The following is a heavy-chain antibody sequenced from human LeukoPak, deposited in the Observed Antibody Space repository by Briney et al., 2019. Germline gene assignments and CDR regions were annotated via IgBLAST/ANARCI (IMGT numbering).Heavy chain of an antibody. CDR1: GGSLSSSSYY. J-gene: IGHJ4*02. CDR2: IYYSGST. D-gene: IGHD2-2*02. Sequence: SETLSLTCTVSGGSLSSSSYYWGWIRQPPGKGLEWIGSIYYSGSTYYNPSLKSRVTISVDTSKNQFSLKLSSVTAADTAVYYCASGYCSSTSCYIGAIDYWGQGTLVTVSS. CDR3: ASGYCSSTSCYIGAIDY. V-gene: IGHV4-39*01.